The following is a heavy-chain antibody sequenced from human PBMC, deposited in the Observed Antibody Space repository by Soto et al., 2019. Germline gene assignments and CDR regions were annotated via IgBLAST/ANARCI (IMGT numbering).Heavy chain of an antibody. Sequence: EVQLVESGGGLVKPGGSLRLSCAASGFTFSSYSMNWVRQAPGKGLEWVSSISSSSSYIYYADSVKGRFTISRDNAQNSLYRKMNSRRAEDTAVYYCARWIPRWAVYYYGMDVWGQGTTVTVSS. D-gene: IGHD5-18*01. J-gene: IGHJ6*02. CDR3: ARWIPRWAVYYYGMDV. CDR1: GFTFSSYS. V-gene: IGHV3-21*01. CDR2: ISSSSSYI.